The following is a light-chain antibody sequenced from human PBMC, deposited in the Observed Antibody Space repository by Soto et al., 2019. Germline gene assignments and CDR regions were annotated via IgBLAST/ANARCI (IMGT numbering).Light chain of an antibody. J-gene: IGKJ3*01. CDR1: QGISDD. CDR2: SAS. Sequence: AIQMTQSPSSLSASVGDRVTITCRASQGISDDLGWYQQKPGKAPKLLIYSASTLQSGVPSRFSGSGSGTDFTLTISSLQPEDYATYYCLQDYSYPFTFGPGTKVDIK. CDR3: LQDYSYPFT. V-gene: IGKV1-6*01.